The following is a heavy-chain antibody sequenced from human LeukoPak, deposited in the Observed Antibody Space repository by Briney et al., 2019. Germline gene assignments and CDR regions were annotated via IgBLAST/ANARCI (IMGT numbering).Heavy chain of an antibody. D-gene: IGHD2-2*01. V-gene: IGHV3-33*01. Sequence: GGSLRLSCAASGFTFSSYGMHWVRQAPGKGLEWVAVIWYDGSNKYYADSVKGRFTISRDNSKNTLYLQMNSLRAEDTAVYYCARDLMPLYCSSTSCYGLSSFDGMDVWGQGTTVTVSS. J-gene: IGHJ6*02. CDR1: GFTFSSYG. CDR3: ARDLMPLYCSSTSCYGLSSFDGMDV. CDR2: IWYDGSNK.